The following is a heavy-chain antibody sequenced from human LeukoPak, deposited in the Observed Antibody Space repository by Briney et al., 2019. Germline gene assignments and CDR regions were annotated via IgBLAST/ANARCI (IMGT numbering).Heavy chain of an antibody. Sequence: LETLSLTCAVYGGSFSGYYWSWIRQPPGKGLEWIGEINHSGSTNYNPSLKSRVTISVDTSKNQFSLKLSSVTAADTAVYYCARGGRDGYNHVDYWGQGTLVTVSS. CDR3: ARGGRDGYNHVDY. D-gene: IGHD5-12*01. CDR1: GGSFSGYY. CDR2: INHSGST. J-gene: IGHJ4*02. V-gene: IGHV4-34*01.